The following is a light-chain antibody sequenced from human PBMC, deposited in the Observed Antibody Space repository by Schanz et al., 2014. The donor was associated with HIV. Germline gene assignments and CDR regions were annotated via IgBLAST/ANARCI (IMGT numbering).Light chain of an antibody. V-gene: IGLV2-14*03. CDR3: SSYTAKSTVL. Sequence: QSALTQPASVSGSPGQSITLSCTGSSSDIGAYNYVSWYQQRPGRAPKLMISDVTSRPSGVSSRFSGSKSGNTASLTISGLQAEDEAVYYCSSYTAKSTVLFGRGTKLTVL. CDR2: DVT. J-gene: IGLJ3*02. CDR1: SSDIGAYNY.